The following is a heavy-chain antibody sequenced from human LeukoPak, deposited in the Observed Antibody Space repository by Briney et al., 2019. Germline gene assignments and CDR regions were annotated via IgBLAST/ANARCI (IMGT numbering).Heavy chain of an antibody. V-gene: IGHV4-39*07. D-gene: IGHD3-3*01. J-gene: IGHJ4*02. CDR1: GCSISSSSYY. Sequence: PSETLSLTCTVSGCSISSSSYYWGWIRQPPGKGLERIGSIYYSGSTYYNPSLKSRVTISVDTTKNQFSLTLSSVTAADTAVYYCARSGYSNFDYWGQGTLVTVSS. CDR3: ARSGYSNFDY. CDR2: IYYSGST.